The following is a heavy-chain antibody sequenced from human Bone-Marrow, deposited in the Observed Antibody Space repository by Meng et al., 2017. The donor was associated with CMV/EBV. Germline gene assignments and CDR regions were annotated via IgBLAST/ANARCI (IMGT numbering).Heavy chain of an antibody. V-gene: IGHV4-34*01. CDR1: GGSFSGYY. Sequence: LALTCAVYGGSFSGYYWSWIRQHPGKGLEWSGENNHSGSTNYNPSLKSRVTISVDTSKNQFSLKLSSVTAADTAVYYCAREVGATDYWGQGTLVTVSS. D-gene: IGHD1-26*01. CDR3: AREVGATDY. CDR2: NNHSGST. J-gene: IGHJ4*02.